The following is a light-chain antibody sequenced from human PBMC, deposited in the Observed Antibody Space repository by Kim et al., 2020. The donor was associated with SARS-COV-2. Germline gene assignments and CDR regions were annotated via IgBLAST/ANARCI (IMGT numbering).Light chain of an antibody. J-gene: IGKJ2*01. Sequence: DVVMTQSPLSLPVTLGQPASISCRSRQSLEHSDGSTYLNWFQQRPGQSPRRLIYKVSNRDSGVPDRFSGSGSATDFTLKISRVEAEDVGVYYCMQGPHWPPYTFGQGTKLEI. V-gene: IGKV2-30*02. CDR1: QSLEHSDGSTY. CDR3: MQGPHWPPYT. CDR2: KVS.